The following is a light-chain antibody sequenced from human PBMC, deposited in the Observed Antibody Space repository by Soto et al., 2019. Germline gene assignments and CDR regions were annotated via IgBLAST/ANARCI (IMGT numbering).Light chain of an antibody. V-gene: IGLV2-8*01. J-gene: IGLJ2*01. CDR1: SSDVGGYKY. CDR2: EVS. Sequence: QSALTQPPSASGSLGQSVTISRTGTSSDVGGYKYVSWYQQHPGKAPKLMIYEVSKRPSGVPARFSGSKSGNTASLTVSGLQAEDEADYYCSSYAGSNNVLFGGGTKLTVL. CDR3: SSYAGSNNVL.